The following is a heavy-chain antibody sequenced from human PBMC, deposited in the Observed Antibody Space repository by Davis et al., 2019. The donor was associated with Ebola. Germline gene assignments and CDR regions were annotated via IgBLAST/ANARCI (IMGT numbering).Heavy chain of an antibody. CDR3: AKILSRGLYYYYGMDV. CDR2: ISSSSSTI. D-gene: IGHD3-10*01. CDR1: GFTFSTYS. Sequence: PGGSLRLSCAASGFTFSTYSMSWVRQAPGKGLEWVSYISSSSSTIYYADSVKGRFTISRDNSKNTLYLQMNSLRAEDTAVYYCAKILSRGLYYYYGMDVWGKGTTVTVSS. V-gene: IGHV3-48*01. J-gene: IGHJ6*04.